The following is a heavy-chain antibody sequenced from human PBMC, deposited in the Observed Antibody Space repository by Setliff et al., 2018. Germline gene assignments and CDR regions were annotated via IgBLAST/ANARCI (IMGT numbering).Heavy chain of an antibody. CDR2: IIPILGIA. CDR3: ARDRGGIVLMVYAPQGYWFDP. CDR1: GGTFSSYA. V-gene: IGHV1-69*04. Sequence: VASVKVSCKASGGTFSSYAISWVRQAPGQGLEWMGRIIPILGIANYAQKFQGRVTITADKSTSTAYMELSSLRSEDTAVYYCARDRGGIVLMVYAPQGYWFDPWGQGTLVTVSS. D-gene: IGHD2-8*01. J-gene: IGHJ5*02.